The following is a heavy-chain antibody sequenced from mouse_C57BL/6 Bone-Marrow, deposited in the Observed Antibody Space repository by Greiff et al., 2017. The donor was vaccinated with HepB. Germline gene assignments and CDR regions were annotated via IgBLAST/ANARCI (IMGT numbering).Heavy chain of an antibody. V-gene: IGHV1-81*01. CDR1: GYTFTSYG. Sequence: QVQLQQSGAELARPGASVKLSCKASGYTFTSYGISWVKQRTGQGLEWIGEIYPRSGNTYYNEKFKGKATLTADKSSSTAYMELRSLTSEDSAVYFCARSMYYYGISFSCFAYWGQGTLFTVSA. CDR2: IYPRSGNT. D-gene: IGHD1-1*01. J-gene: IGHJ3*01. CDR3: ARSMYYYGISFSCFAY.